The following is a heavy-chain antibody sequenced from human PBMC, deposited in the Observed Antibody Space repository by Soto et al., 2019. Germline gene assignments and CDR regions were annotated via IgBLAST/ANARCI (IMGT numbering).Heavy chain of an antibody. Sequence: GGSLRLSCAASGFTFSDYYMSWIRQAPGKGLEWVSYVSSSGSTIYYADSVKGRFTISRDNAKNSLYLQMNSLRAEDTAVYYCARDQYCSSTSCSRGYYYYGMDVWGQGTTVTVSS. CDR2: VSSSGSTI. CDR3: ARDQYCSSTSCSRGYYYYGMDV. J-gene: IGHJ6*02. CDR1: GFTFSDYY. D-gene: IGHD2-2*01. V-gene: IGHV3-11*01.